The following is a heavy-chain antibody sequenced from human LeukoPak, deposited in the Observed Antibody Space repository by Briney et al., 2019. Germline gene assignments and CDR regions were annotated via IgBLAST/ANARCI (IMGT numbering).Heavy chain of an antibody. CDR1: GFPFSSYG. CDR2: IWPDGSNK. J-gene: IGHJ4*02. Sequence: PGGSLRLSCAASGFPFSSYGMHWVRQAPGKGLVWVAVIWPDGSNKYYADSVKGRFTVSRDNSKNTLYLQMNSLRAEDTAGYYCARHNHGYDWDYWGQGTLVTVSS. V-gene: IGHV3-33*01. D-gene: IGHD5-12*01. CDR3: ARHNHGYDWDY.